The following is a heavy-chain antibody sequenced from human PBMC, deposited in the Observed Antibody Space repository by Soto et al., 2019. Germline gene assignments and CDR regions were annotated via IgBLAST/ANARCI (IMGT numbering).Heavy chain of an antibody. Sequence: GGSLRLSCAASGFTFDDYAMHWVRQAPGKGLEWVSGISWNSGSIGYADSVKGRFTISRDNAKNSLYLQMNSLRAEDTALYYCAKDMTDDYYYYYMDVWGKGTTVTVSS. CDR2: ISWNSGSI. V-gene: IGHV3-9*01. CDR1: GFTFDDYA. CDR3: AKDMTDDYYYYYMDV. J-gene: IGHJ6*03.